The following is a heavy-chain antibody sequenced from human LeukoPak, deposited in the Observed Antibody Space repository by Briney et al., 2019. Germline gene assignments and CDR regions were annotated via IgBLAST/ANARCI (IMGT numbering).Heavy chain of an antibody. J-gene: IGHJ3*02. D-gene: IGHD6-13*01. CDR2: IYYSGST. CDR3: AREQPRDAFDI. V-gene: IGHV4-59*01. CDR1: GGSISSYY. Sequence: SETLSLTCTVSGGSISSYYWSWIRQPPGKGLEWIGYIYYSGSTNYNPSLKSRVTISVDTSKNQFSLKLSSVTAADTAVYYCAREQPRDAFDIWGQGTMVTVSS.